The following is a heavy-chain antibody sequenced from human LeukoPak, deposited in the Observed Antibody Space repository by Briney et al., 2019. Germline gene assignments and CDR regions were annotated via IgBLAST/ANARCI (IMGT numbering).Heavy chain of an antibody. J-gene: IGHJ4*02. Sequence: GGSLRLSCAASGFAFSSDAVSWVRRAPGKGLEWVSDISGSGGSTYYADSVKGRFNISRDNSKNTLYLQMNSLRAEDTAVYYCAKFLPTHIVVANYYFDYWGQGTLVTVSS. V-gene: IGHV3-23*01. CDR1: GFAFSSDA. CDR2: ISGSGGST. CDR3: AKFLPTHIVVANYYFDY. D-gene: IGHD2-21*01.